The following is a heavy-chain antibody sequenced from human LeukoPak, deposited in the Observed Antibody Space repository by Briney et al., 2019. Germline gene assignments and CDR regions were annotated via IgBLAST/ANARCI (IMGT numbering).Heavy chain of an antibody. D-gene: IGHD2-8*01. J-gene: IGHJ4*02. CDR3: AKRITVSAGYYLDS. Sequence: GGSLTLSCVGSGFSFSSFAMSWVRQAPGKGLEWVSTVSGGGAYTYYADSVKGRFTVSRDDSKSMHFLQMNSLRSEDTALYFCAKRITVSAGYYLDSWGQGTLVTVSS. V-gene: IGHV3-23*01. CDR2: VSGGGAYT. CDR1: GFSFSSFA.